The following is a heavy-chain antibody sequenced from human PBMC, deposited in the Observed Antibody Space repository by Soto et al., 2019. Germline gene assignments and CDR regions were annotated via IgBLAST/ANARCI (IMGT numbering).Heavy chain of an antibody. CDR2: ISGSGGST. CDR3: AKAFWSGYTYYYCMDV. D-gene: IGHD3-3*01. Sequence: GGSLRFSCAASGFTFSSYAMSWVRQAPGKGLEWVSGISGSGGSTKYADSVKGRFTISRDNSKNTLYLQMNNLRAEDTAVYYCAKAFWSGYTYYYCMDVWGKGTTVTVSS. V-gene: IGHV3-23*01. J-gene: IGHJ6*03. CDR1: GFTFSSYA.